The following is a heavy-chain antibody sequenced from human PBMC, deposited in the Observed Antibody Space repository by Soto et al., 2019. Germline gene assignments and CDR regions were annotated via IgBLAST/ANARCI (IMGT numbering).Heavy chain of an antibody. CDR1: GFTFSSYS. CDR2: ISSSSSTI. Sequence: GRSLRLSCAAPGFTFSSYSLNWPRQAPGKGLEWVSYISSSSSTIYYADSVKGRFTISRHNAKNSLNLQMNSLREEDTAVYYCGSALADYYDSRGESRRLGGVDVWGQVTTVTV. CDR3: GSALADYYDSRGESRRLGGVDV. J-gene: IGHJ6*02. D-gene: IGHD3-22*01. V-gene: IGHV3-48*02.